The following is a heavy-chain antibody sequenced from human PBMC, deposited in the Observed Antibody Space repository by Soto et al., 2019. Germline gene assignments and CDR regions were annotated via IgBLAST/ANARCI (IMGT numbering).Heavy chain of an antibody. CDR3: ARDTPDGGYYF. CDR2: IIPIFGTA. J-gene: IGHJ4*02. Sequence: ASVKASCKASGGTFSSYAISWVRQAPGQGLEWMGGIIPIFGTANYAQKFQGRVTITADKSTSTAYMELSSLRSEDTAVYYCARDTPDGGYYFWGQGTLVTVSS. V-gene: IGHV1-69*06. CDR1: GGTFSSYA. D-gene: IGHD3-22*01.